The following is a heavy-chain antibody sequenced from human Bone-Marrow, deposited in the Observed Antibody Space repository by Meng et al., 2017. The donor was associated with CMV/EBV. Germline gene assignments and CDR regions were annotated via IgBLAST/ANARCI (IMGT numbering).Heavy chain of an antibody. J-gene: IGHJ4*02. CDR1: GYAFNGYY. Sequence: VKCSCKTSGYAFNGYYIHWVRQAPGQGLEWMGWITPNTGGTNYAQKFQGRVTMTRDTSIGTAYLELSRLRSDDTAVYYCARGDNVDYWGQGTLVTVSS. CDR2: ITPNTGGT. D-gene: IGHD3-16*01. V-gene: IGHV1-2*02. CDR3: ARGDNVDY.